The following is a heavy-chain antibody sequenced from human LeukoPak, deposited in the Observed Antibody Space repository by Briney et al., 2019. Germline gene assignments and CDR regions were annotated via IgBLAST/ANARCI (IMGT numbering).Heavy chain of an antibody. CDR3: AKNGEYQLLYPYYFDY. CDR2: ISGSGGST. CDR1: GFTSSSYA. D-gene: IGHD2-2*02. V-gene: IGHV3-23*01. J-gene: IGHJ4*02. Sequence: GGSLRLSCAASGFTSSSYAMSWVRQAPGKGLEWVSAISGSGGSTYYADSVKGRFTISRDNSKNTLYLQMNSLRAEDTAVYYCAKNGEYQLLYPYYFDYWGQGTLVTVSS.